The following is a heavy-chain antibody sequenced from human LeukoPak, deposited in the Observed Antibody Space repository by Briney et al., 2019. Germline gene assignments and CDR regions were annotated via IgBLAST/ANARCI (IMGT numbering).Heavy chain of an antibody. CDR1: GFTFSSYA. CDR3: AKDLSYYDFWSGYKLIDY. CDR2: ISGSGGST. J-gene: IGHJ4*02. Sequence: GGSLRLSCAASGFTFSSYAMSWVRQAPGKGLEWVSAISGSGGSTYYADSVKGRFTISRDNSKNTLYLQMNSRRAEDTAVYYCAKDLSYYDFWSGYKLIDYWGQGTLVTVSS. V-gene: IGHV3-23*01. D-gene: IGHD3-3*01.